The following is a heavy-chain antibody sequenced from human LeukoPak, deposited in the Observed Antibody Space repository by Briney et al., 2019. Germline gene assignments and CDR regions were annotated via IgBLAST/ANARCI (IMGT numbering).Heavy chain of an antibody. CDR3: ITPLPYSAQ. CDR2: IKPKTDGETT. CDR1: GFTFTDAW. V-gene: IGHV3-15*01. Sequence: GGSLRLSCAASGFTFTDAWMSWVRQAPGKGLEWVGRIKPKTDGETTEYAAPVKDRFSISRDDSKSMMYLQMNSLKTEDTAVYYCITPLPYSAQGGQGTLVTVSS. D-gene: IGHD2-21*01. J-gene: IGHJ4*02.